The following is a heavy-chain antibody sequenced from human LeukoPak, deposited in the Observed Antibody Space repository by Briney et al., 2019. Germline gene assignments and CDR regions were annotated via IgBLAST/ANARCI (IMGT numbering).Heavy chain of an antibody. CDR2: ISGSGVI. Sequence: SETLSLTCTVSGGPITTYYLSWIRQSAGMGLEWIGRISGSGVITYNPSLKSRVILSLDTSNNHFSLKLISVTAADTAVYYCARGPAKYSSSWYKLGYNWFDPWGQGTLVTVSS. V-gene: IGHV4-4*07. J-gene: IGHJ5*02. CDR3: ARGPAKYSSSWYKLGYNWFDP. CDR1: GGPITTYY. D-gene: IGHD6-13*01.